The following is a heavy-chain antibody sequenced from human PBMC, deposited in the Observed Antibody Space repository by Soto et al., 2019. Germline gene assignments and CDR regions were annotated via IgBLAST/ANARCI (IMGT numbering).Heavy chain of an antibody. V-gene: IGHV4-59*01. Sequence: SETLSLTCNVSGGSISNYYWSWIRQPPGKGLEWIGYIYYSGSTNYNPSLKSRVTISVDTSKNQFSLKLSSVTAADTAVYYCARGDPLLWFGEKVYYGMDVWGQGTTVT. CDR3: ARGDPLLWFGEKVYYGMDV. D-gene: IGHD3-10*01. CDR2: IYYSGST. J-gene: IGHJ6*02. CDR1: GGSISNYY.